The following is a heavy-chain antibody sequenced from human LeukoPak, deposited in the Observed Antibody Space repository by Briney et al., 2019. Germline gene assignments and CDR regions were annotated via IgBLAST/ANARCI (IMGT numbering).Heavy chain of an antibody. J-gene: IGHJ4*02. Sequence: GGSLRLSCEGSAFIFSGHWMNWVRQTPGKGLEWVGRIKPKTDGETTEYAAPVKDRFSISRDDSKSMMYLQMNSLKTEDTAVYYCITPLPYSAQGGQGTLVTVSS. CDR3: ITPLPYSAQ. CDR2: IKPKTDGETT. V-gene: IGHV3-15*07. D-gene: IGHD2-21*01. CDR1: AFIFSGHW.